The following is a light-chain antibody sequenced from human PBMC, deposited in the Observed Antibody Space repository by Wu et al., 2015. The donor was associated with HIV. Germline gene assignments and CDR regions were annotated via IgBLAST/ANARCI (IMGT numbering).Light chain of an antibody. V-gene: IGKV3-20*01. CDR1: ESVGFS. CDR3: QQYGSSPKLT. Sequence: EILMTQSPATLSLSPGERVTLSCRASESVGFSLAWYQQRPGQAPRLLIYDASDRAPDIPARFTGSGSGTDFTLTISRLEPEDFAVYYCQQYGSSPKLTFGGGTKVEIK. CDR2: DAS. J-gene: IGKJ4*01.